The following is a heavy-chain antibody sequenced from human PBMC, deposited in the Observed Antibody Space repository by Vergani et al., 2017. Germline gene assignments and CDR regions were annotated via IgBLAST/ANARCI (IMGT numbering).Heavy chain of an antibody. D-gene: IGHD1-26*01. CDR2: INAGNGNT. V-gene: IGHV1-3*01. CDR3: ARGAITLSGSYLGKADRGFDY. Sequence: QVQLVQSGAEVKKPGASVKVSCKASGYTFTSYAMHWVRQAPGQRLEWMGWINAGNGNTKYSQKFQGRVTITRDTSASTAYMELSSLRSEDTAVYYCARGAITLSGSYLGKADRGFDYWGQGTLVTVSS. CDR1: GYTFTSYA. J-gene: IGHJ4*02.